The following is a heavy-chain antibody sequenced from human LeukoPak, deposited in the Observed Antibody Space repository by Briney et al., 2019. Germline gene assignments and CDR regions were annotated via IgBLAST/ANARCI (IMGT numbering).Heavy chain of an antibody. Sequence: ASVKVSCKASGYTFIGYYMHWVRQAPGQGLEWMGWINPNSGGTNYAQKFQGRVTMTRDTFISTAYMELNRLRSDDTAVYYCARDQEAGDRFYNWFDPWGQGTLVIVSS. CDR3: ARDQEAGDRFYNWFDP. J-gene: IGHJ5*02. V-gene: IGHV1-2*02. CDR2: INPNSGGT. D-gene: IGHD3-10*01. CDR1: GYTFIGYY.